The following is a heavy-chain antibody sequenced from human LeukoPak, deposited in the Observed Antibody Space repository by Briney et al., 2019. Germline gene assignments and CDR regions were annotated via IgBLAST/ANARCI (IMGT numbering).Heavy chain of an antibody. CDR3: ARDREVRGVITTLYYYYYMDV. CDR2: INPNSGGT. J-gene: IGHJ6*03. V-gene: IGHV1-2*02. Sequence: ASVKVSCKASGYTFTGYYMHWVRQAPGQGLEWMGWINPNSGGTNYAQKFQGRVTMTRDTSISTAYMELSRLRSDDTAVYYCARDREVRGVITTLYYYYYMDVWGKGTTVTISS. CDR1: GYTFTGYY. D-gene: IGHD3-10*01.